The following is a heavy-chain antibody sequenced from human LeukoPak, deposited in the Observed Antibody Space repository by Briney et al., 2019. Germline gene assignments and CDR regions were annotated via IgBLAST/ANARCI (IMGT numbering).Heavy chain of an antibody. D-gene: IGHD2-21*01. V-gene: IGHV3-23*01. CDR1: GFTFSSYA. Sequence: GGSLRLSCAASGFTFSSYAMSWVRQAPGMGLEWVSAISGSGGSTYYADSVKGRFTISRDNSKNTLYLQMNSLRAEDTAVYYCAKPARHIGVVRGAFDIWGQGTMVTVSS. CDR2: ISGSGGST. CDR3: AKPARHIGVVRGAFDI. J-gene: IGHJ3*02.